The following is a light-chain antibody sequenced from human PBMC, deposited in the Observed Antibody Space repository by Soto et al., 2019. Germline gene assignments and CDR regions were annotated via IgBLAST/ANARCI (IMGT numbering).Light chain of an antibody. J-gene: IGKJ2*01. CDR3: QQYNNWPPYT. V-gene: IGKV3-15*01. CDR1: QIISTN. CDR2: GAS. Sequence: EIVMTQSPATLSVSPGERATLSCRASQIISTNIAWYQQKPGQAPRLLIYGASTRATGIPARFSGSGSGTEFTLTISSLQSEDFAVYYCQQYNNWPPYTFGQGTKLEIK.